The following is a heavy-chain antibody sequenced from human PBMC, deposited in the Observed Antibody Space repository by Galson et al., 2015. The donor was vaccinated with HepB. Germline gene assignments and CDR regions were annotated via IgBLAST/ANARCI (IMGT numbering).Heavy chain of an antibody. J-gene: IGHJ3*02. Sequence: SVTVSCKASGYTFTGYYVHWVRQAPGQGLEWMGWINPNSGDTNYAQKFQDRVTMTRDTSISTAYMELSRLRSDDTAVYYCAPGGVLAGGAFDIWGQGTMVTVSS. D-gene: IGHD6-19*01. V-gene: IGHV1-2*02. CDR3: APGGVLAGGAFDI. CDR2: INPNSGDT. CDR1: GYTFTGYY.